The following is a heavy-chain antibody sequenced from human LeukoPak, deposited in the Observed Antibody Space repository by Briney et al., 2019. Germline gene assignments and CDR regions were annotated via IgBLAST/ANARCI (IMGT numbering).Heavy chain of an antibody. J-gene: IGHJ4*02. CDR1: GFTVGSSY. CDR2: IYGGGNT. V-gene: IGHV3-53*01. Sequence: GGSLRLSCAASGFTVGSSYMNWFRQAPGKGLEWVSLIYGGGNTYYADSVKGRFTISRDNSKNTLYLQMNSLRAEDTAVYYCARRGDGGRSFDYWGQGTLVTVSS. CDR3: ARRGDGGRSFDY. D-gene: IGHD4-23*01.